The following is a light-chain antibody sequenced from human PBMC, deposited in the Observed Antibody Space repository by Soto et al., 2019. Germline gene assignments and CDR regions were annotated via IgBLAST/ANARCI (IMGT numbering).Light chain of an antibody. V-gene: IGKV3-15*01. J-gene: IGKJ5*01. CDR1: QRVSSN. CDR2: GAS. Sequence: EIVMTQSPATLSVSPGERATLSCRASQRVSSNLAWYQQKPGQAPRLLIYGASTRATGIPARFSGSGSGTEFTLTISSLQSEDFAVYYCQQYNNWLSTCGQGPRLEIK. CDR3: QQYNNWLST.